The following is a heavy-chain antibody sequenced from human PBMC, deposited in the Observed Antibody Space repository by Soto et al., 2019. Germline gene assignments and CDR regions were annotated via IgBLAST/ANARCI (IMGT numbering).Heavy chain of an antibody. Sequence: ASVKVSCKASGYTFTSYDINWVRQATGQGLEWMGWMNPNSGNTGYAQKFQGRVTVTRNTSISTAYMELSSLRSEDTAVYYCARAVRRYSSGWYYFDYWGQGTLVTVSS. V-gene: IGHV1-8*01. CDR3: ARAVRRYSSGWYYFDY. CDR1: GYTFTSYD. D-gene: IGHD6-19*01. J-gene: IGHJ4*02. CDR2: MNPNSGNT.